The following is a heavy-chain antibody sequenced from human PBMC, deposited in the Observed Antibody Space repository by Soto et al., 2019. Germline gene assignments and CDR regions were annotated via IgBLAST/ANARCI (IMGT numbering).Heavy chain of an antibody. CDR2: IYSGGST. V-gene: IGHV3-53*01. CDR1: GFTVSSNY. J-gene: IGHJ6*02. CDR3: ARVSIPRYGMDV. Sequence: GGSLRLSCAASGFTVSSNYISWVRQAPGKGLEWVSVIYSGGSTYYADSVKGRFTISRDNSKNTLYLQMNSLRAEDTAVYYCARVSIPRYGMDVWGQGTTVTVSS.